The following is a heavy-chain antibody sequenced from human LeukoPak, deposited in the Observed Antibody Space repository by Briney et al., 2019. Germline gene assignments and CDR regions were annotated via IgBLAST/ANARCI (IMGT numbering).Heavy chain of an antibody. Sequence: GGSLRLSCAASGFSFRSYWMSWVRQAPGKGLEWVTNIKQDGSEKDYVDSVKGRFTISRDNAKNSLYLQMNSLRAEDTAVYYCARDTIRKNYDFWSGYYTGPDSLDYWGQGTLVTVSS. CDR2: IKQDGSEK. D-gene: IGHD3-3*01. V-gene: IGHV3-7*01. CDR3: ARDTIRKNYDFWSGYYTGPDSLDY. J-gene: IGHJ4*02. CDR1: GFSFRSYW.